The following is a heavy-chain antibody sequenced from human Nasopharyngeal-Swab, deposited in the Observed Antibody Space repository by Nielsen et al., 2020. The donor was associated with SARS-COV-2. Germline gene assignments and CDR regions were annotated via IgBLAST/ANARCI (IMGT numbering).Heavy chain of an antibody. CDR2: ISWNSGSI. J-gene: IGHJ4*02. V-gene: IGHV3-9*01. Sequence: SLKISCAASGFTFDDYAMHWVRQAPGKGLEWVSGISWNSGSIGYADSVKGRFTISRDNAKNSLYLQMNSLRAEDTALYYCAKDTGYSGLSDPFDYWGQGTLVTVSP. D-gene: IGHD5-12*01. CDR3: AKDTGYSGLSDPFDY. CDR1: GFTFDDYA.